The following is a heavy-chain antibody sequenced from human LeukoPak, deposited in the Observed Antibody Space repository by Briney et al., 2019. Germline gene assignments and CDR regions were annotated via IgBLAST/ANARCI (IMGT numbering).Heavy chain of an antibody. CDR3: ARLELRGFRFDY. CDR1: GGSLSSSSYY. D-gene: IGHD1-7*01. V-gene: IGHV4-39*01. J-gene: IGHJ4*02. CDR2: IYYSGST. Sequence: SETLSLTCTVSGGSLSSSSYYWGWIRQPPGTGLEWIGSIYYSGSTYYNPPLRSRVTISVDTSKNQFSLKLSSVTAADTAVYYCARLELRGFRFDYWGQGTLVTVSS.